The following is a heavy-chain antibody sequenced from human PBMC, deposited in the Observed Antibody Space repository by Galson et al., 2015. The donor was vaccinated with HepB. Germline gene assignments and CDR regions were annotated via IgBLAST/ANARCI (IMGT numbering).Heavy chain of an antibody. CDR2: INHGGIT. Sequence: SETLSLTCGVYGVSFSSYYWTWIRQPPGKGPEWIGEINHGGITNYNPTLKGRVTMSVDTSKNQFSLRLTSATAADTAIYYCARGRANRWLEARGYPFHWFDTWGQGTLVSVSS. CDR3: ARGRANRWLEARGYPFHWFDT. D-gene: IGHD6-19*01. J-gene: IGHJ5*02. CDR1: GVSFSSYY. V-gene: IGHV4-34*01.